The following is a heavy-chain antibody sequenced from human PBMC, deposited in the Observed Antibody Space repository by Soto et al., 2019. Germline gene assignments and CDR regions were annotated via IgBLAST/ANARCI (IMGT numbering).Heavy chain of an antibody. Sequence: QVQLVQSGAELRKPGASVKVSCKGSGYSFSSYGINWVRQDPGQGLEWMGWINPYNGNRNYAQKFEDRVTMTTVTSANTAYMELRSLKSDDTATYYCARDRLRGYDNSGFYSWGQGTLVNVSS. CDR3: ARDRLRGYDNSGFYS. J-gene: IGHJ5*01. CDR2: INPYNGNR. V-gene: IGHV1-18*01. D-gene: IGHD3-22*01. CDR1: GYSFSSYG.